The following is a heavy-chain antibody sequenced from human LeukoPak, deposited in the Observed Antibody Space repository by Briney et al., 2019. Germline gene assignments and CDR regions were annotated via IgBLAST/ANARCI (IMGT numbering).Heavy chain of an antibody. V-gene: IGHV3-30-3*01. Sequence: PGGSLRLSCAASGFTFNDYAMYWVRQAPGKGLEWVTLISYDGYDKSYADSVRGRFTISRDNSKNTLYLQMNSLRAEDTAVYYCASHVIKDYYYYMDVWGKGTTVTVSS. J-gene: IGHJ6*03. CDR3: ASHVIKDYYYYMDV. CDR1: GFTFNDYA. D-gene: IGHD2/OR15-2a*01. CDR2: ISYDGYDK.